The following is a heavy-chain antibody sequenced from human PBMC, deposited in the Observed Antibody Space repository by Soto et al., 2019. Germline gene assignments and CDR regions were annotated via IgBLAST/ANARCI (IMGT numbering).Heavy chain of an antibody. V-gene: IGHV4-30-4*01. CDR3: ARERAGGNSNFDY. CDR1: GGSISSGDYY. D-gene: IGHD2-21*02. Sequence: QVQLQESGPGLVKPSQTLSLTCTVSGGSISSGDYYWSWIRQPPGKGLEWIGCIYYSGSTYYNPSLKSRVTISVDTSKNQFSLKLSSVTAADTAVYYCARERAGGNSNFDYWGQGTLVTVSS. J-gene: IGHJ4*02. CDR2: IYYSGST.